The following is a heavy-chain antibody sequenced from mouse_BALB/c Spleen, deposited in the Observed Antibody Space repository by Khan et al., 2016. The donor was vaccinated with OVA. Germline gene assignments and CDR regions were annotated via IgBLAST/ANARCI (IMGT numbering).Heavy chain of an antibody. CDR1: GYSFTGYF. Sequence: EVQLQQSGPELVKPGASVKISCKASGYSFTGYFMNWVMQSHGKGLEWIGRINPHIGETLYNQKFKGKATLTVAESSRKVHMELRSVASEESAVYYCARKNGSDFDYWGQGTTRTVSS. D-gene: IGHD1-1*01. CDR3: ARKNGSDFDY. J-gene: IGHJ2*01. V-gene: IGHV1-20*02. CDR2: INPHIGET.